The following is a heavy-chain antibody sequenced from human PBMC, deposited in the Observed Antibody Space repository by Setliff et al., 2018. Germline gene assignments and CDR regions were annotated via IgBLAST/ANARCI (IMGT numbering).Heavy chain of an antibody. Sequence: SVKVSCNASGGIFSTYSFSWVRQAPGQGLEWMGGIIPMFGTTNYAQSFQGRLTITADESTSTAYMELRSLRSDDTAVYYCARVELRRAAAGFNYFDPWGQGTPVTVSS. CDR2: IIPMFGTT. CDR1: GGIFSTYS. V-gene: IGHV1-69*13. CDR3: ARVELRRAAAGFNYFDP. J-gene: IGHJ5*02. D-gene: IGHD6-13*01.